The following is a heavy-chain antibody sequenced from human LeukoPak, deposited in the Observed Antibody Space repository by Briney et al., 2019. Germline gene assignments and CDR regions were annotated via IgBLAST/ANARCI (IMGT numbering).Heavy chain of an antibody. CDR3: AKVAVVVAATPIDY. CDR1: GFTFSSYG. V-gene: IGHV3-30*18. CDR2: ISYDGSNK. J-gene: IGHJ4*02. D-gene: IGHD2-15*01. Sequence: GGSLRLSCAASGFTFSSYGMHWVRQAPGKGLEWVAVISYDGSNKYYADSVKGRFTISRDNSKNTLYLQMDSLRAEDTAVYYCAKVAVVVAATPIDYWGQGTLVTVSS.